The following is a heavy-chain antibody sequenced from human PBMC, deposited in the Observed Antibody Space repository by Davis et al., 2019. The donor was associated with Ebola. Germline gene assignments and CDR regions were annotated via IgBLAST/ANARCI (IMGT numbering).Heavy chain of an antibody. J-gene: IGHJ4*02. CDR2: INHSGST. CDR1: GFTFSDYY. V-gene: IGHV4-34*01. Sequence: ESLKISCAASGFTFSDYYMSWIRQPPGKGLEWIGEINHSGSTNYNPSLKSRVTISVDTSKNQFSLKLSSVTAADTAVYYCARLNRADIVVVVAAKYFDYWGQGTLVTVSS. D-gene: IGHD2-15*01. CDR3: ARLNRADIVVVVAAKYFDY.